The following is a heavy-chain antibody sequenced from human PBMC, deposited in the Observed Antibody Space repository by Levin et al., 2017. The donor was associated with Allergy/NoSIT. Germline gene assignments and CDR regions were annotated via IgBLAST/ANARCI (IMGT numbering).Heavy chain of an antibody. CDR2: IYHSGST. V-gene: IGHV4-30-4*01. Sequence: LRLSCTVSGGSISGADYYWTWIRQPPGKGLEWIGFIYHSGSTYYNPSLKSRVTISLDTSKNQFSLKLRSVTAADTAVYYCATTVNHCFGNWGRGTLVAVSS. CDR1: GGSISGADYY. J-gene: IGHJ4*02. CDR3: ATTVNHCFGN. D-gene: IGHD1-26*01.